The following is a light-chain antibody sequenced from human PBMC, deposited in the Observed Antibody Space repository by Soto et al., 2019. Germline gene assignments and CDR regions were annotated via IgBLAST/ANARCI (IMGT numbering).Light chain of an antibody. J-gene: IGKJ4*02. CDR2: AAS. CDR1: QSISSY. V-gene: IGKV1-39*01. CDR3: QQSYSTPPT. Sequence: IQMTQSPSSLSASVGDRVTITCRASQSISSYLNWYQQKPGKAPKLLLYAASSLQSGVPSRFSGSGAGTEFTLTISSLQAEDFATYYCQQSYSTPPTFGRTTEVDIK.